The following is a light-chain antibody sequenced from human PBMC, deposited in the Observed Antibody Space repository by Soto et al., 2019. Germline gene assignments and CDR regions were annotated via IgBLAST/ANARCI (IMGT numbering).Light chain of an antibody. V-gene: IGKV1-39*01. Sequence: DIQMTQSPSSLSASVGDRVTITCRASQSISSYLNWYQQKPGKAPKLLIYAASSLQSGVPSRFSGSGSGTDLTLTSSSLQPEDFATYYCQQSYSTPRTFGLGTKVEIK. CDR2: AAS. CDR3: QQSYSTPRT. CDR1: QSISSY. J-gene: IGKJ1*01.